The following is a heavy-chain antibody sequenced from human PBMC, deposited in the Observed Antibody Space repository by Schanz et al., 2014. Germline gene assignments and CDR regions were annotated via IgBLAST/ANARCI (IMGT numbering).Heavy chain of an antibody. CDR1: RYPFTAYY. D-gene: IGHD3-16*01. V-gene: IGHV1-46*03. CDR2: IDPRGAST. CDR3: ARNYEWFES. J-gene: IGHJ5*01. Sequence: QVHLVQSGSEVKKPGASVKVSCKASRYPFTAYYMHWVRQAPGQGLEWMGMIDPRGASTTYAQKFQGRLSLTGDMSTSTLYLELRSLTSEDTAVYYCARNYEWFESWGQGTLVTVSS.